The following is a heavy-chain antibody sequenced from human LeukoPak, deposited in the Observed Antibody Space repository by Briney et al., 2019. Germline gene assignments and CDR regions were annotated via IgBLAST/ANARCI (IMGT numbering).Heavy chain of an antibody. V-gene: IGHV4-38-2*02. Sequence: SETLSLTCTVSGYSISSGYNWGWIRQPPGKGLEWIGSICHSGSTYYNPSLKSRVTISVDTSKNQFSLKLSSVTATDTAVYYCARPSRGKLTDAFDIWGQGTRVTVSS. CDR1: GYSISSGYN. D-gene: IGHD3-16*01. CDR3: ARPSRGKLTDAFDI. J-gene: IGHJ3*02. CDR2: ICHSGST.